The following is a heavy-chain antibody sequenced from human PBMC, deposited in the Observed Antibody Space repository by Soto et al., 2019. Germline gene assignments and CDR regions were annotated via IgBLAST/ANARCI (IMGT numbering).Heavy chain of an antibody. J-gene: IGHJ6*02. CDR2: ISAYNGNT. V-gene: IGHV1-18*01. CDR3: ARAPPSLLLWCGEGPADPYYYYGMDV. CDR1: GYTFTSYG. Sequence: ASVQVSCKASGYTFTSYGISWVRQAPGQGLEWMGWISAYNGNTNYAQKLQSRVTMTTDTSTSTAYIELRRLRADHPPVHYCARAPPSLLLWCGEGPADPYYYYGMDVWGQGTKVSV. D-gene: IGHD3-10*01.